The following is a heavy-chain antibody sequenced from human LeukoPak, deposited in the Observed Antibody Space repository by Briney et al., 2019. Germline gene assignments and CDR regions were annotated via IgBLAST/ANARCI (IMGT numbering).Heavy chain of an antibody. D-gene: IGHD1-26*01. CDR1: GYTFTSYG. CDR3: ARGGRWELPRPYAFDI. J-gene: IGHJ3*02. CDR2: ISAYNGHT. V-gene: IGHV1-18*01. Sequence: GASVKVSCKASGYTFTSYGIGWVRQAPGQGLEWMGRISAYNGHTNYAQKLQGRVTMTTDTSTSTAYMELRSLRSDDTAVYYCARGGRWELPRPYAFDIWGQGTMVTVSS.